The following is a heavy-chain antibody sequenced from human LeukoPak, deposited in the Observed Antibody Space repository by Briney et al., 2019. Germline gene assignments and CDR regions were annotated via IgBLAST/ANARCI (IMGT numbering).Heavy chain of an antibody. Sequence: ASVKVSCKASGGTFSSYAISWVRQAPGQGLEWMGGIIPIFGTANYAQKFQGRVTITADESTSTAYMELSSLRSEDTAVYYCARGRIKLGELSFPYYGMDVWGQGTTVTVSS. CDR3: ARGRIKLGELSFPYYGMDV. CDR2: IIPIFGTA. CDR1: GGTFSSYA. J-gene: IGHJ6*02. D-gene: IGHD3-16*02. V-gene: IGHV1-69*13.